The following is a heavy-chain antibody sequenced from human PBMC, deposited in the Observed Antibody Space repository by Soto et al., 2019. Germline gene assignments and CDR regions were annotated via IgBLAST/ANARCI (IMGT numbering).Heavy chain of an antibody. Sequence: QVQLQESGPGLVKPSGTLSLTCAVSGGSIDSTNWWSWVRQPPGKGLEWIGEIYHSGSTNYNPSLMSRVTMSIDKSKNQFSLKLSSLTAADTAVYYCARVEGYYYDSSIDYWGQGTLVTVSS. CDR2: IYHSGST. CDR1: GGSIDSTNW. J-gene: IGHJ4*02. D-gene: IGHD3-22*01. CDR3: ARVEGYYYDSSIDY. V-gene: IGHV4-4*02.